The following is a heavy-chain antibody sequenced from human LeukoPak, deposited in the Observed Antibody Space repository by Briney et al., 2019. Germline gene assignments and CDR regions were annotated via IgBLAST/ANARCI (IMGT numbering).Heavy chain of an antibody. D-gene: IGHD4-17*01. CDR3: ARALDYGDYEDAFDI. CDR2: IYPGDSDT. J-gene: IGHJ3*02. Sequence: GESLKISCKGSGYSFTSYWIGWVRQMPGKGLEWMGIIYPGDSDTRYSPSSQGQVTISADKSISTAYLQWSSLKASDTAMYYCARALDYGDYEDAFDIWGQGTMVTVSS. CDR1: GYSFTSYW. V-gene: IGHV5-51*01.